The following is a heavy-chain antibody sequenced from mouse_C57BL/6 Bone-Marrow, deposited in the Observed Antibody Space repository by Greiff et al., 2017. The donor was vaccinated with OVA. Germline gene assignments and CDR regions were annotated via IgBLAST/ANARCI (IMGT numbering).Heavy chain of an antibody. Sequence: DVQLVESGEGLVKPGGSLKLSCAASGFTFSSYAMSWVRQTPEKRLEWVAYISSGGDYIYYADTVKGRFTISRDNARNTLYLQMSSLKSEDTAMYYCTRDRSWDLDWYFDVWGTGTTVTVSS. J-gene: IGHJ1*03. CDR1: GFTFSSYA. CDR2: ISSGGDYI. D-gene: IGHD4-1*01. CDR3: TRDRSWDLDWYFDV. V-gene: IGHV5-9-1*02.